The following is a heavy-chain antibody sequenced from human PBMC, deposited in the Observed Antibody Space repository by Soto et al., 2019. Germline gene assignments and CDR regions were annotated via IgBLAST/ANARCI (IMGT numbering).Heavy chain of an antibody. CDR1: GGSISSSNW. D-gene: IGHD3-3*02. CDR3: ARVLGNDAFDI. V-gene: IGHV4-4*02. CDR2: IYHSGST. Sequence: ASQTLRPTCAVSGGSISSSNWWSWVRQPPGKGLEWIGEIYHSGSTNYNPSLKSRVTISVDKSKNQFSLKLSSVTAADTAVYYCARVLGNDAFDIWGQGTMVTVSS. J-gene: IGHJ3*02.